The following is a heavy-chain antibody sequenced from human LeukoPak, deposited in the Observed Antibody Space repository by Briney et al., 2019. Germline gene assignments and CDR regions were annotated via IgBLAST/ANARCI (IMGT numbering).Heavy chain of an antibody. CDR3: GRLSTRFCSGGTCYTNGAVDI. V-gene: IGHV4-59*08. J-gene: IGHJ3*02. CDR1: GGSISSYY. D-gene: IGHD2-15*01. Sequence: SETLSLTCTVSGGSISSYYWGWIRQPPGRGLEWIGYIFYRGSTNYNPSLKSRVTMSVDTSNKQFSLRLSSVTAADTALYYCGRLSTRFCSGGTCYTNGAVDIWGQGTRVTVSS. CDR2: IFYRGST.